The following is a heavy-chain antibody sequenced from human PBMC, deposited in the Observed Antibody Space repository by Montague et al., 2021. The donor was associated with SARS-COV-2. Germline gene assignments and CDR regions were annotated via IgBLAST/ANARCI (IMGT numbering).Heavy chain of an antibody. J-gene: IGHJ2*01. V-gene: IGHV4-59*13. D-gene: IGHD2-21*01. CDR2: IYYSGSVTT. CDR3: AGRGGGEVFARFMYWYFDV. Sequence: SETLSLTCSVSGGSINNYYWGWVRQYPGKGLEWIGYIYYSGSVTTSHNPSLKSRVSISVDTSKNQFSLKLTSVTAADTAVYYCAGRGGGEVFARFMYWYFDVWSRGSLVTVSS. CDR1: GGSINNYY.